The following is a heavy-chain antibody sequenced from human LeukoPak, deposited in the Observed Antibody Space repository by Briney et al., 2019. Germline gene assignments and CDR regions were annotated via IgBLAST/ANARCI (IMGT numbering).Heavy chain of an antibody. J-gene: IGHJ4*02. Sequence: GGSLRLSCAASGFTFSSYAMSWVRQAPGKGLEWVSAISGSGGSTYYADSVKGRFTISRDNSKNTLYLQMNSLRAEDTAVYYCAKAVWGRCNSGWYDYWGQGTLVTVSS. V-gene: IGHV3-23*01. CDR2: ISGSGGST. CDR1: GFTFSSYA. D-gene: IGHD6-19*01. CDR3: AKAVWGRCNSGWYDY.